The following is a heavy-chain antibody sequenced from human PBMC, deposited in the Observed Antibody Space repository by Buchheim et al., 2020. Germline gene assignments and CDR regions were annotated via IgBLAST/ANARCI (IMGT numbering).Heavy chain of an antibody. Sequence: EVQLLESGGGLVQPGGSLRLSCAASGFTFSSYAMSWVRQAPGKGLEWVSAISGSGGSTYYADSVKGRFTISRDNSKNTLDLQMNSLRAEDTAVYYCASLLVGFLEWLDYYYGMDVWGQGTT. CDR2: ISGSGGST. CDR1: GFTFSSYA. J-gene: IGHJ6*02. CDR3: ASLLVGFLEWLDYYYGMDV. V-gene: IGHV3-23*01. D-gene: IGHD3-3*01.